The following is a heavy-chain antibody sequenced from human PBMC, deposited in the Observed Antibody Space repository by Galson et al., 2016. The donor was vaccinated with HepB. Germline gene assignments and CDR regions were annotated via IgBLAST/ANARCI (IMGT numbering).Heavy chain of an antibody. Sequence: QSGAEVKKPGESLKISCKASGYIITNYWIGWVRQMPGKGLEWMAIIYPSDSKTMYSPSFQGQVTISADKSIATAYLQWTSLRASDTAMYYCARLTYSSRCLDYWGQGTLVTVSS. J-gene: IGHJ4*02. D-gene: IGHD6-13*01. CDR1: GYIITNYW. CDR3: ARLTYSSRCLDY. CDR2: IYPSDSKT. V-gene: IGHV5-51*01.